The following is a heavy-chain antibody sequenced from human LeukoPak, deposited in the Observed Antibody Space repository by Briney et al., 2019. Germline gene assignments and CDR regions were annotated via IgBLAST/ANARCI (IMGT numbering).Heavy chain of an antibody. D-gene: IGHD6-25*01. V-gene: IGHV3-23*01. J-gene: IGHJ4*02. CDR3: AKEENWRLPYHFDY. CDR2: ISGSGGTT. CDR1: GFTFSSYT. Sequence: GGSLRLSCGASGFTFSSYTMSWVRQAPGKGLQWVSSISGSGGTTSYADSVKGRFTISRDNSKNTLYLQMNSLRAEDTAVYYCAKEENWRLPYHFDYWGQGTLVTVSS.